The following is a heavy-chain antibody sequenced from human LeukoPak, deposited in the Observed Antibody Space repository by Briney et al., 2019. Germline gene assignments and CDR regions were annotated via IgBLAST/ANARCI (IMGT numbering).Heavy chain of an antibody. J-gene: IGHJ6*03. D-gene: IGHD3-10*01. CDR1: GFTFSSYA. CDR3: AKVNGELWFGELFFSRNYYYYMDV. V-gene: IGHV3-23*01. Sequence: GGSLRLSCAASGFTFSSYAMSWVRQAPGKGLEWVSGISGSGGRGGNTYYADSMKGRFTISRDNSKNTLYLQMNSLRAEDTAVYYCAKVNGELWFGELFFSRNYYYYMDVWGKGTTVTISS. CDR2: ISGSGGRGGNT.